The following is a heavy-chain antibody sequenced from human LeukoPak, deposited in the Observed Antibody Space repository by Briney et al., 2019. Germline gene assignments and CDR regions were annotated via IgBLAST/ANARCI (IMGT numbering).Heavy chain of an antibody. CDR2: IYYSGST. J-gene: IGHJ4*02. D-gene: IGHD5-18*01. CDR1: GGSTSSGGYY. CDR3: AGSRPGYSYGYHFDY. V-gene: IGHV4-31*03. Sequence: SQTLSLTCTVSGGSTSSGGYYWSWIRQHPGKGLEWIGYIYYSGSTYYNPFLKSRVTISVDTSKNQFSLKLSSVTAADTAVYYCAGSRPGYSYGYHFDYWGQGTLVTVSS.